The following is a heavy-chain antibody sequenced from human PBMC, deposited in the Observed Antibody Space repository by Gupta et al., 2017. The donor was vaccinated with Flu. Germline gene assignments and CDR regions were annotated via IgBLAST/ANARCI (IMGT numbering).Heavy chain of an antibody. CDR3: ARRGRIAAAGTGYYYYGMDV. J-gene: IGHJ6*02. CDR1: GFTFSSYA. Sequence: EVQLVESGGGLVQPGGSLRLSCAASGFTFSSYAMHWVRQAPGKGLEYVSAISSNGGSTYYANSVKGRVTISRDNSKNTLYLQRGSLRAEDMAVYYCARRGRIAAAGTGYYYYGMDVWGQGTTVTVSS. D-gene: IGHD6-13*01. CDR2: ISSNGGST. V-gene: IGHV3-64*01.